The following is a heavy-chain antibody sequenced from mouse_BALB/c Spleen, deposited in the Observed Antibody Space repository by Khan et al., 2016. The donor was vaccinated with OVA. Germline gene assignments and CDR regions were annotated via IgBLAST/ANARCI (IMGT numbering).Heavy chain of an antibody. D-gene: IGHD2-13*01. CDR2: IYPFNDDT. Sequence: VQLQQSGPELVKPGASVKVSCKASGYTFTSYVMHWVKQKPGLGLEWIGYIYPFNDDTKYNEKFKGKATLTSDKSSSKAYMELSSLTSEDSSVYYCAPVGNDYVSFAYWGQGTLVTVSA. V-gene: IGHV1S136*01. J-gene: IGHJ3*01. CDR3: APVGNDYVSFAY. CDR1: GYTFTSYV.